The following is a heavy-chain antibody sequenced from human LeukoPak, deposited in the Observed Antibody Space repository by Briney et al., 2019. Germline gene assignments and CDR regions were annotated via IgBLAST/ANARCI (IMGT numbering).Heavy chain of an antibody. V-gene: IGHV5-51*01. D-gene: IGHD4-23*01. CDR2: IHPGDSDT. J-gene: IGHJ4*02. CDR1: GYSFSNYW. CDR3: ARYDYGGNSGFNY. Sequence: GESLKISCKGSGYSFSNYWIAWVRQMTGKGLEWMGIIHPGDSDTRYSPSFQGQVTISGDKSISTAYPQWSSLKASDTAMYYCARYDYGGNSGFNYWGQGTQVTVSS.